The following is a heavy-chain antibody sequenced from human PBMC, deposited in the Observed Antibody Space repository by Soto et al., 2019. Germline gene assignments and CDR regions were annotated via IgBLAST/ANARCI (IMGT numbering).Heavy chain of an antibody. CDR2: ISYDAIHK. Sequence: GSLRLSCAASGFTFSNYALHWVRQAPGKGLEWVAVISYDAIHKTYADSVKGRFTISRDNSKNTVYLQMNSLRTEDTAVYYCACIPGHNYDDYWGQGTLVTVSS. CDR3: ACIPGHNYDDY. CDR1: GFTFSNYA. V-gene: IGHV3-30-3*01. D-gene: IGHD5-18*01. J-gene: IGHJ4*02.